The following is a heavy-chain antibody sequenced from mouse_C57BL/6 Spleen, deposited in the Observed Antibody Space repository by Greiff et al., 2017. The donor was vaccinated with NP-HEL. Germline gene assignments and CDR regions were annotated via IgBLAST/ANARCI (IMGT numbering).Heavy chain of an antibody. Sequence: EVQLQQSGPELVKPGASVKIPCKASGYTFTDYNMDWVKQSHGKSLEWIGDINPNNGGTIYNQKFKGKATLTVDKSSSTAYMELRSLTSEDTAVYYCARARGYYSNFYFDVWGTGTTVTVSS. CDR3: ARARGYYSNFYFDV. D-gene: IGHD2-5*01. J-gene: IGHJ1*03. CDR1: GYTFTDYN. CDR2: INPNNGGT. V-gene: IGHV1-18*01.